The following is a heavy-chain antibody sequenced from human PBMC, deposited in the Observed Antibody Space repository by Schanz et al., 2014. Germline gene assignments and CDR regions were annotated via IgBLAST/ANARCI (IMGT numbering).Heavy chain of an antibody. J-gene: IGHJ3*02. V-gene: IGHV1-8*02. Sequence: QVPLVQSGAEVKKPGSSVKVSCKASGGTFSSYTISWVRQATGQGLEWMGWMTPNSGNTGYAQKFQGRVTMSRNPSISTAYMELSSLRSEDTAVYYCARAAPDSSAYYPDIWGQGTMVIVSS. D-gene: IGHD3-22*01. CDR3: ARAAPDSSAYYPDI. CDR2: MTPNSGNT. CDR1: GGTFSSYT.